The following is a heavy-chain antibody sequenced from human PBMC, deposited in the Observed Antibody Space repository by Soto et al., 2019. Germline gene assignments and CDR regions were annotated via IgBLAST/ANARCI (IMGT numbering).Heavy chain of an antibody. CDR3: AKVMEGYCSSTSGYWVYYFDY. D-gene: IGHD2-2*01. CDR1: GFTFSSYA. CDR2: ISGSGGRT. Sequence: EVQLLESGGGLVHPGGSLRLSCAASGFTFSSYAMSWVRQAPGKGLEWVSAISGSGGRTYYAVSVKGRFTISRDNSQNTLYLQMNSLRAEDTAVYYCAKVMEGYCSSTSGYWVYYFDYWGQGTLVTVSS. V-gene: IGHV3-23*01. J-gene: IGHJ4*02.